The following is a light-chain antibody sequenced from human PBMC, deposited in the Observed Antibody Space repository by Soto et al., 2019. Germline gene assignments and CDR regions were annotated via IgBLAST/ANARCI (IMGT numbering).Light chain of an antibody. CDR2: NNN. Sequence: QSVLTQPPSVSGAPGQRVTISCTGSSSNIGAVFDVHWYQQLPGTAPKLLIYNNNNRPSGVPDRFSGSKSATSASLAITGLQAEDEADYYCQSYDSSLSDVLFGGEHKLTVI. CDR1: SSNIGAVFD. J-gene: IGLJ2*01. CDR3: QSYDSSLSDVL. V-gene: IGLV1-40*01.